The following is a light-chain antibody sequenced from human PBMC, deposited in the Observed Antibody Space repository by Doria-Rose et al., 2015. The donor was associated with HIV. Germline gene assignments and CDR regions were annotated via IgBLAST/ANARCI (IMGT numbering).Light chain of an antibody. CDR2: DGS. CDR1: QSFSSTY. J-gene: IGKJ1*01. V-gene: IGKV3-20*01. Sequence: TQSPGTLSLSPGERATLSCRASQSFSSTYLAWYQQKPGQAPSLLIYDGSTRATGIADRFSAGGSGTGFTLTINRLEPEDFALYYCHQYGTSWTFGQGTKVEI. CDR3: HQYGTSWT.